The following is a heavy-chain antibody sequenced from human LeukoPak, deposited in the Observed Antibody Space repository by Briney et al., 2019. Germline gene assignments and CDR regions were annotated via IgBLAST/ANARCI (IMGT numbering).Heavy chain of an antibody. J-gene: IGHJ4*02. D-gene: IGHD1-26*01. Sequence: GRSLRLSCAASGFTFSSYAMHWVRQAPGKGLEWVAVISYDGSNKYYADSVKGRFTISRDNSRNTLYLQMNSLGGEDTAVYYCARDGWELLRDLGPLNYWGQGTLATVSS. CDR3: ARDGWELLRDLGPLNY. V-gene: IGHV3-30*04. CDR2: ISYDGSNK. CDR1: GFTFSSYA.